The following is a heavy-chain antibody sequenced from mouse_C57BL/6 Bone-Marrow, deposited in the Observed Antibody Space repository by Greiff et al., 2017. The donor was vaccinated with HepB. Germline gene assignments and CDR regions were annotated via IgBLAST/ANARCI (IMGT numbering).Heavy chain of an antibody. CDR1: GFNIKNTY. V-gene: IGHV14-3*01. CDR2: IDPANGNT. CDR3: AWFAY. J-gene: IGHJ3*01. Sequence: VQLQQSVAELVRPGASVKLSCTASGFNIKNTYMDWVKQRPEQGLEWIGRIDPANGNTKYAPKFQGKATITADKSSNTAYLQLSGLTSEDTAIYYCAWFAYWGQGTLVTVSA.